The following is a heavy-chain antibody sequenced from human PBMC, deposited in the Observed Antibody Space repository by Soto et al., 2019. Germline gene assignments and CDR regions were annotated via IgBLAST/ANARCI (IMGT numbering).Heavy chain of an antibody. CDR1: GFMFSSAW. CDR3: VEGWNDF. J-gene: IGHJ4*02. V-gene: IGHV3-15*01. D-gene: IGHD1-1*01. CDR2: IKTKSDGETR. Sequence: EVQMVQSGGDLVKPGGSLRLSCVTSGFMFSSAWLNWVRQAPGKGLEWVARIKTKSDGETRYYAAPVKGRFTISRDDSKKTVYLQMNSLRAEDTAVYYCVEGWNDFWGQGTLVTVSS.